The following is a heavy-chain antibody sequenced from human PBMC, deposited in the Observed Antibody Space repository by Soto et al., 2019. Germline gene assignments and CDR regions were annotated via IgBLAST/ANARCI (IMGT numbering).Heavy chain of an antibody. CDR3: AREIAVAGKTSDVFDI. D-gene: IGHD6-19*01. CDR2: IVPILGIG. CDR1: GGTFSSYT. V-gene: IGHV1-69*02. Sequence: QVQLVQSGAEVKKPGSSVKVSCKASGGTFSSYTFSWVRRAPGQGLEWMGRIVPILGIGNYAQKFQGSVTITADKSTSTAYMELSSLRSEDTAVYYCAREIAVAGKTSDVFDIWGQGTMVTVSS. J-gene: IGHJ3*02.